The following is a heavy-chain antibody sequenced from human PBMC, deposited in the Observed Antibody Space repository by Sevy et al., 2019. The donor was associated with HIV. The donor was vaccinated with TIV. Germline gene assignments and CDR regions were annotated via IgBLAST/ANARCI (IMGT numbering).Heavy chain of an antibody. CDR2: IKPDGSEK. J-gene: IGHJ3*01. Sequence: GGSLRLSCAASGFTFSGYAMSWVRQAPGKGLEWVANIKPDGSEKYYVDSVKGRFSLSRDNAKNSLFLQMNSLRAGDTAVYYCARGDYYDGGAFVDAFDVWGRGTVVTVSS. V-gene: IGHV3-7*01. CDR3: ARGDYYDGGAFVDAFDV. CDR1: GFTFSGYA. D-gene: IGHD3-22*01.